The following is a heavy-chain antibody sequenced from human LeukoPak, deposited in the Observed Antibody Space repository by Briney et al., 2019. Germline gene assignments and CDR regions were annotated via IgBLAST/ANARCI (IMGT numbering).Heavy chain of an antibody. D-gene: IGHD3-10*01. Sequence: ASVKVSCKTSGYTFTNYMITWVRQAPGQGLEWMGIINPSGGSTSYAQKFQGRVTMTRDTSTSTVYMELSSLRSEDTAVYYCARLPYYYGSGSSMDAFDIWGQGTKVTVSS. CDR2: INPSGGST. CDR3: ARLPYYYGSGSSMDAFDI. J-gene: IGHJ3*02. V-gene: IGHV1-46*01. CDR1: GYTFTNYM.